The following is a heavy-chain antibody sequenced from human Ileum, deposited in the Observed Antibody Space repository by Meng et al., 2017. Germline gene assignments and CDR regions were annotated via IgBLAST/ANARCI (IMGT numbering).Heavy chain of an antibody. J-gene: IGHJ4*02. Sequence: GESLKISCAASGFTLSSYGMSWVRQAPGKGLEWVSAISGSDERTFYADSVKGRFTFSRDISKSTLYLQMNSLRVEDTALYYCAKDKCSSTSCYFDYWGRGTLVT. V-gene: IGHV3-23*01. CDR3: AKDKCSSTSCYFDY. CDR1: GFTLSSYG. CDR2: ISGSDERT. D-gene: IGHD2-2*01.